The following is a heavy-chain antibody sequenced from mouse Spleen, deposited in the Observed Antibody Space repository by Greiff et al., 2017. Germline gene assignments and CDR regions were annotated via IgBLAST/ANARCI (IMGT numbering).Heavy chain of an antibody. V-gene: IGHV1-69*01. Sequence: QVQLQQPGAELVMPGASVKLSCKASGYTFTSYWMHWVKQRPGQGLEWIGEIDPSDSYTNYNQKFKGKATLTVDKSSSTAYMQLSSLTSEDSAVYYCARYYGNYFDYWGQGTTLTVSS. CDR2: IDPSDSYT. CDR3: ARYYGNYFDY. CDR1: GYTFTSYW. J-gene: IGHJ2*01. D-gene: IGHD2-1*01.